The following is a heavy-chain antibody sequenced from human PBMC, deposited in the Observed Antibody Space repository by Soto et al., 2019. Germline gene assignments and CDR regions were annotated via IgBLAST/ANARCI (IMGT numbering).Heavy chain of an antibody. V-gene: IGHV1-3*01. D-gene: IGHD3-3*01. CDR1: GYTFTSYA. Sequence: ASVKVSCKASGYTFTSYAMNWVRQAPGQRLEWMGWINAGNGNTKYSQKFQGRVTITRDTSASTAYMELSSLRSEDTAVYYCATARRFLEWSYFDFWSQGTLDTVSS. CDR3: ATARRFLEWSYFDF. J-gene: IGHJ4*02. CDR2: INAGNGNT.